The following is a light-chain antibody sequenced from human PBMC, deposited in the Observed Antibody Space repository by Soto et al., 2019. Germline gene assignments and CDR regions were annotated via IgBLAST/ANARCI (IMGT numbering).Light chain of an antibody. Sequence: EIVLTQSPGTLSLSPGERATLSCRASQSVSGSYLVWYQQKGGQAPRLLISGASSRANGIPDRFSGSGSGTDFTLTISRLEPEDFAVDYCQQHTSSPHMYTFGQGTRLEIK. J-gene: IGKJ2*01. CDR2: GAS. V-gene: IGKV3-20*01. CDR1: QSVSGSY. CDR3: QQHTSSPHMYT.